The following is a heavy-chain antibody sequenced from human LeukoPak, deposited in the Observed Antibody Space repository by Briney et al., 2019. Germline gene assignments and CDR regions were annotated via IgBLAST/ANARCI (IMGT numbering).Heavy chain of an antibody. CDR2: IYTSGST. V-gene: IGHV4-4*07. Sequence: SETLSLTCTVSGGSISSYYWSWIRQPAGKGLDWIGRIYTSGSTDYNPSLKSRVTMSVATSKNQFSLKLSSVTAADTAVYSCARAPFEYCSGDICYSRHTFDYWGQGTLVIVSS. D-gene: IGHD2-15*01. CDR1: GGSISSYY. CDR3: ARAPFEYCSGDICYSRHTFDY. J-gene: IGHJ4*02.